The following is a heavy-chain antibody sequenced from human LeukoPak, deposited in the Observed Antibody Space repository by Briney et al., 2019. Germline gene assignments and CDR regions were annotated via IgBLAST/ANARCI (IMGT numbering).Heavy chain of an antibody. CDR1: GGSFSSYY. CDR2: IYYSGST. Sequence: SETLSLTCAVYGGSFSSYYWSWIRQPPGKGLEWIGYIYYSGSTNYNPSLKSRVTISVDTSKNQFSLKLSSVTAADTAVYYCAREGVSSGWYEERYFDYWGQGTLVTVSS. D-gene: IGHD6-19*01. V-gene: IGHV4-59*01. CDR3: AREGVSSGWYEERYFDY. J-gene: IGHJ4*02.